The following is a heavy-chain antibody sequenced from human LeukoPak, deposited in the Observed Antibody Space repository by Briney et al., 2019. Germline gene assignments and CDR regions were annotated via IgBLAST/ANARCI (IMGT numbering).Heavy chain of an antibody. Sequence: SETLSLTCTVSGDSIHIGTYYWGWVRQPPGKGLEWIGNIYYTGSTYYNPSVKSRVTLSVDTSKNQFSLKLSSVTAADTAVYYCARKPLGILRAFDYWGQGTLVTVSS. CDR2: IYYTGST. CDR1: GDSIHIGTYY. D-gene: IGHD1-26*01. J-gene: IGHJ4*02. V-gene: IGHV4-39*01. CDR3: ARKPLGILRAFDY.